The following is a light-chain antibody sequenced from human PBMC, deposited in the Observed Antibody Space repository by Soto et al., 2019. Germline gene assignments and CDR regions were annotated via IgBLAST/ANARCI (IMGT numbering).Light chain of an antibody. CDR1: QSISSY. CDR3: QQSYSTPTWT. V-gene: IGKV1-39*01. J-gene: IGKJ1*01. CDR2: AAS. Sequence: DIKVNQSPSSLSASVEDRVTITCRASQSISSYLNWYQQKPGKAPKLLIYAASSLQSGVPSRFSGSGSGTDFTLTISSLQPEDFATYYCQQSYSTPTWTFAQGTKVDIK.